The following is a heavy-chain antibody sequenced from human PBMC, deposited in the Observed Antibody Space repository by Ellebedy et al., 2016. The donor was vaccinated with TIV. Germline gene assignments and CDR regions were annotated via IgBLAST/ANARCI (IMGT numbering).Heavy chain of an antibody. CDR3: AKDGSGSFYYFDY. J-gene: IGHJ4*02. CDR1: GFTFSSYA. V-gene: IGHV3-23*01. D-gene: IGHD3-10*01. Sequence: GGSLRLXCAASGFTFSSYAMSWVRQAPGKGLEWVSAISGSGGSTYYADSVKGRFTISRDNSKNTLYLQMNSLRAEDTAVYYCAKDGSGSFYYFDYWGQGTLVTVSS. CDR2: ISGSGGST.